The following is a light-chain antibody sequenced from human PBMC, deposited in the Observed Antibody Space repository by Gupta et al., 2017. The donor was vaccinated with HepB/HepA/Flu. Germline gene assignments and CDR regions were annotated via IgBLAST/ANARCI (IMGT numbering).Light chain of an antibody. V-gene: IGKV1-39*01. Sequence: DIQMTQSPSSLSASVGDRVTITCRASQSISSYLNWYQQKPGKAPKLLIYAASSLPSGVPSRFSGSGSGTEFTLTISSLQPEDFATYYCQQSYSTPVTFGQGTKVEIK. CDR2: AAS. J-gene: IGKJ1*01. CDR1: QSISSY. CDR3: QQSYSTPVT.